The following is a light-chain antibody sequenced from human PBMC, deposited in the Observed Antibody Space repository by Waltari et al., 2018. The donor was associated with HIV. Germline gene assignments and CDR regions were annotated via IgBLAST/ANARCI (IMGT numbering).Light chain of an antibody. V-gene: IGLV1-44*01. CDR3: AAWDDSLGGVV. CDR2: SNN. CDR1: SSNIGSNT. J-gene: IGLJ3*02. Sequence: QSVLTQPPSASGPPGPRVTISCSGSSSNIGSNTVNWYQQLPGTAPKVLLYSNNQRPSGVPDRFSGSKSGTSASLAISGLQSEDEADYYCAAWDDSLGGVVFGGGTKLTVL.